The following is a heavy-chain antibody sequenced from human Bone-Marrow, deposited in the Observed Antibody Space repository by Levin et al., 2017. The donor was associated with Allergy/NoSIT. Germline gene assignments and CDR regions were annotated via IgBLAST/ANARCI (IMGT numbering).Heavy chain of an antibody. J-gene: IGHJ4*02. CDR2: ISSNGGST. V-gene: IGHV3-64D*06. CDR1: GFTFSSYA. D-gene: IGHD6-19*01. CDR3: VKPMSKGIAVAGTGDY. Sequence: PGGSLRLSCSASGFTFSSYAMHWVRQAPGKGLEYVSAISSNGGSTYYADSVKGRFTISRDNSKNTLYLQMSSLRAEDTAVYYCVKPMSKGIAVAGTGDYWGQGTLVTVSS.